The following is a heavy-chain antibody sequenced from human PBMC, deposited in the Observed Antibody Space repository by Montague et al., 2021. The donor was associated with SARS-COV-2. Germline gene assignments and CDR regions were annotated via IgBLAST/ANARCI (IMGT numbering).Heavy chain of an antibody. CDR2: YSGTT. V-gene: IGHV4-39*01. Sequence: YSGTTFINPSLESRVTISVDASKNQFSLNLTSVTAADTAVYYCARPLVRGVPKAFDIWGQGALVIVSS. J-gene: IGHJ3*02. CDR3: ARPLVRGVPKAFDI. D-gene: IGHD3-10*01.